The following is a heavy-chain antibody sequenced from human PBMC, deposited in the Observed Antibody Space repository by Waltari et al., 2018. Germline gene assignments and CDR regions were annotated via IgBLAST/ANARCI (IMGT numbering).Heavy chain of an antibody. CDR2: IYGSGTT. CDR1: GDSISSVSYY. D-gene: IGHD2-21*02. Sequence: QVRMQESGPGLVKPSQTLSLTCSVSGDSISSVSYYWVWIRQPAGMGLEYIGYIYGSGTTNYHPSRQSRLTISADTSKNPFSLPLSSVTAADTAVYYCASSFCPDGACLSRGTFYYYSMDVWGQGTTVTVSS. J-gene: IGHJ6*03. CDR3: ASSFCPDGACLSRGTFYYYSMDV. V-gene: IGHV4-61*09.